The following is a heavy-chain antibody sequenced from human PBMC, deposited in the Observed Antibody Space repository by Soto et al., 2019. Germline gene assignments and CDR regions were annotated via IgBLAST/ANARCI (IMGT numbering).Heavy chain of an antibody. CDR1: GFNFSNHW. V-gene: IGHV3-74*01. CDR3: ARESGDWPLNWFDP. D-gene: IGHD2-21*02. CDR2: ITSDGKSK. Sequence: VHLVESGGGLVQPGGSLRLSCAASGFNFSNHWMHWVRQRPGEGLVWVSRITSDGKSKAYAESVKGRFAISRDNAKNTLYLQMNGLTAEDTAVYYCARESGDWPLNWFDPWCQGTLVTVSS. J-gene: IGHJ5*02.